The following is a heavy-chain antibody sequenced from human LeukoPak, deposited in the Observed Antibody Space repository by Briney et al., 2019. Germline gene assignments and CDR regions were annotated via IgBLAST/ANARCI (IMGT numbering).Heavy chain of an antibody. V-gene: IGHV3-23*01. J-gene: IGHJ4*02. CDR3: AKELRYSYGGDY. Sequence: GGSLRLSCAASGFTFSSYAMSGVRQAPGKGLEWVSTISGSGGSTYSADSVKGRFTISRDNSKNTLYLQMNSLRAEDTAVYSCAKELRYSYGGDYWGQGTLVTVSS. CDR1: GFTFSSYA. D-gene: IGHD5-18*01. CDR2: ISGSGGST.